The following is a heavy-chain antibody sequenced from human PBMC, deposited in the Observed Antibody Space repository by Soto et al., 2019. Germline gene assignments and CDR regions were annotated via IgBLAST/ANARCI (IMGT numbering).Heavy chain of an antibody. CDR1: GGSISSDRYF. D-gene: IGHD3-22*01. J-gene: IGHJ4*02. Sequence: QLQLQESGPGLVKPSGTLSLTCTVSGGSISSDRYFWAWIRQPPGKGLEWIGGMFYSGSTYYNPSLKSRGTISVDMSVDMSKNRFSLKLNSVSAADTAIYFCARADYYDSCSYYFLPSDFDFWGQGTLVTDSS. CDR2: MFYSGST. CDR3: ARADYYDSCSYYFLPSDFDF. V-gene: IGHV4-39*01.